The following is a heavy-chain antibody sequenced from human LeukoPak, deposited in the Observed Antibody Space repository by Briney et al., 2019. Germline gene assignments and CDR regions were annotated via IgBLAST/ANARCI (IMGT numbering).Heavy chain of an antibody. CDR2: IIPIFGTA. D-gene: IGHD4-17*01. J-gene: IGHJ4*02. V-gene: IGHV1-69*13. Sequence: ASVKVSCKASGGTFSSYAISWVRQAPQEGLEWMGGIIPIFGTANYAQKFQGRVTITADESTSTAYMELSSLRSEDTAVYYCATYGDYRDFDYWGQGTLVTVSS. CDR1: GGTFSSYA. CDR3: ATYGDYRDFDY.